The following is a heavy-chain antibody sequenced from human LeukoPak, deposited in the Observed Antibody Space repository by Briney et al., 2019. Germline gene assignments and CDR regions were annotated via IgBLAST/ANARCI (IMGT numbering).Heavy chain of an antibody. CDR3: ARSPVGVRKKHDL. D-gene: IGHD3-3*01. CDR2: MNLTSGHR. CDR1: GYTFTSYD. J-gene: IGHJ5*02. V-gene: IGHV1-8*01. Sequence: ASVTVSCKASGYTFTSYDINWVGQAPGPGLEWLGWMNLTSGHRGYVKKFQGRITMTRDTSVSTAYMELNSLTTEDTAVYYCARSPVGVRKKHDLWGQGTLVIVSS.